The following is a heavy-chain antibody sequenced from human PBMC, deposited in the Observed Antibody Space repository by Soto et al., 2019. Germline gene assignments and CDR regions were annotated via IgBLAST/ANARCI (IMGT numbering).Heavy chain of an antibody. J-gene: IGHJ4*02. CDR3: AGLCSGGSCYSIDY. Sequence: QVQLQQWGAGLLKPSETLSLTCAVYGGSFSGYYWSWIRQPPGKGLEWIGEINHSGSTNYNPSLKRRVTISVDTSKNQFSLKLSSVTAADTAVYYCAGLCSGGSCYSIDYWGQGTLVTVSS. D-gene: IGHD2-15*01. CDR1: GGSFSGYY. V-gene: IGHV4-34*01. CDR2: INHSGST.